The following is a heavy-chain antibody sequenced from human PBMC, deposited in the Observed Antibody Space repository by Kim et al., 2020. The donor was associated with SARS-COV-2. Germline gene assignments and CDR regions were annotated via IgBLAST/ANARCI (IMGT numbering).Heavy chain of an antibody. CDR1: GYSFTSYW. J-gene: IGHJ6*02. Sequence: GESLKISCKGSGYSFTSYWISWVRQMPGKGLEWMGRIDPSDSYTNYSPSFQGHVTISADKSISTAYLQWSSLKASDTAMYYCARHVREGWFGELYYGMDVWGQGTTVTVSS. D-gene: IGHD3-10*01. CDR3: ARHVREGWFGELYYGMDV. V-gene: IGHV5-10-1*01. CDR2: IDPSDSYT.